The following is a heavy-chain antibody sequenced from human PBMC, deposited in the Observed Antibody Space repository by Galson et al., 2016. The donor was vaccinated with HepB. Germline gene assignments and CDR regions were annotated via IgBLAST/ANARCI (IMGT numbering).Heavy chain of an antibody. J-gene: IGHJ5*02. V-gene: IGHV3-53*01. Sequence: SLRLSCAASGFSVSSNYMSWVRQAPGKGLQWVSVIFSGGSTYYADSVKGRFTISRDNSKNTLHLQMISLRAEDTAVYYCARDGEYYYGSGSYAETWGQGTLVTVSS. CDR2: IFSGGST. D-gene: IGHD3-10*01. CDR3: ARDGEYYYGSGSYAET. CDR1: GFSVSSNY.